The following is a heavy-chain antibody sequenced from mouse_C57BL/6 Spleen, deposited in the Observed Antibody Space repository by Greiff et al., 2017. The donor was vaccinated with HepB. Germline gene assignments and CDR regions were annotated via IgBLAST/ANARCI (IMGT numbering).Heavy chain of an antibody. D-gene: IGHD1-1*01. Sequence: EVHLVESEGGLVQPGSSMKLSCTASGFTFSDYYMAWVRQVPEKGLEWVANINYDGSSTYYLDSLKSRFIISRDNAKNILYLQMSSLKSEDTATYYCARDYGSSGFDYWGQGTTLTVSS. CDR1: GFTFSDYY. CDR3: ARDYGSSGFDY. CDR2: INYDGSST. J-gene: IGHJ2*01. V-gene: IGHV5-16*01.